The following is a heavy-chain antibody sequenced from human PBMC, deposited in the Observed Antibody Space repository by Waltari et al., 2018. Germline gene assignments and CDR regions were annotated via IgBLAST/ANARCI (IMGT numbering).Heavy chain of an antibody. D-gene: IGHD2-8*01. CDR3: ARARDVWSLEIDY. CDR1: GGPIRRYT. V-gene: IGHV4-4*07. CDR2: IYTSGST. Sequence: QVQLQESGPGLVTPSDTLSLPCTVSGGPIRRYTSGWIRQPAGKGLEWIGRIYTSGSTNYNPSLKSRVTMSVDTSKNQFSLKLSSVTAADTAVYYCARARDVWSLEIDYWGQGTLVTVSS. J-gene: IGHJ4*02.